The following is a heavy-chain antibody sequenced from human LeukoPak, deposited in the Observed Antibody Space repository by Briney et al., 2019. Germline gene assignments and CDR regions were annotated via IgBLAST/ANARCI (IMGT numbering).Heavy chain of an antibody. CDR3: ARERGNWNYDY. J-gene: IGHJ4*02. Sequence: SETLSLTCTVSGGSISSYYWSRIRQPPGKGLEWIGYIYYSGSTNYNPSLKSRVTISVDTSKNQFSLKLSSVTAAVTAVYYCARERGNWNYDYWGQGTLVTVSS. CDR2: IYYSGST. V-gene: IGHV4-59*01. D-gene: IGHD1-1*01. CDR1: GGSISSYY.